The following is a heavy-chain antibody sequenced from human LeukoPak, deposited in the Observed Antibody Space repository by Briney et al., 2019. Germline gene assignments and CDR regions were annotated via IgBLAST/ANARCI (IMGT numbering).Heavy chain of an antibody. Sequence: GGSLRLSCAASGFTFSSYFMNWVRQAPGKGLEWVSSISSSSTYIYYADSVKGRFTISRDNAKNSLYLQMNSLRAEDTAVYYCARDPPYGGSSTVSYWGQGTLVTVS. CDR3: ARDPPYGGSSTVSY. CDR1: GFTFSSYF. V-gene: IGHV3-21*01. CDR2: ISSSSTYI. J-gene: IGHJ4*02. D-gene: IGHD6-6*01.